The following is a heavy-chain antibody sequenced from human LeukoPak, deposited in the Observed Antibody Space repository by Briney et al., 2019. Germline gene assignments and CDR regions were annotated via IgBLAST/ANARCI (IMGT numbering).Heavy chain of an antibody. J-gene: IGHJ4*02. Sequence: AASVKVSCKTSGYTFTSYDLNWVRQATGQGLEWMGWVNPNSGNTGYAQKFQGRVTMTMDPSISTVYMELSSLRSEDTAVYYCARRSDDYDSSAYYHWGQGTLVTVSS. D-gene: IGHD3-22*01. CDR1: GYTFTSYD. CDR3: ARRSDDYDSSAYYH. V-gene: IGHV1-8*01. CDR2: VNPNSGNT.